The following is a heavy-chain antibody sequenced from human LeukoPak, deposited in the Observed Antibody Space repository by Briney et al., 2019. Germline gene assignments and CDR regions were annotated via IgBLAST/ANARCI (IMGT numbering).Heavy chain of an antibody. CDR1: RFTFSSYA. Sequence: PGGCLRLACAASRFTFSSYAMSWDRQAPGKGLGWVADIPGSGGIIYYGDSVKGWSTTSRDNSKNTLYLQINSVRAEHTAVYYCAKDVGSHYDTRFPTWGQRTLVTVSS. V-gene: IGHV3-23*01. J-gene: IGHJ4*02. CDR2: IPGSGGII. CDR3: AKDVGSHYDTRFPT. D-gene: IGHD3-22*01.